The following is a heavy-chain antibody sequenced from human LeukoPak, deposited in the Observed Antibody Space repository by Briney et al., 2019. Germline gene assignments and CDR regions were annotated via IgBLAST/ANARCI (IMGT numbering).Heavy chain of an antibody. V-gene: IGHV1-2*02. Sequence: ASVKVSCKASGYTFAAYYIHWVRQTPGQRLEWVGWINPNNGSTNYAQNFQDRVTMTRDTYITTAYMELTKLRSDDTAVYYCARGWSSSCDYWGQGTLVTVSS. CDR1: GYTFAAYY. D-gene: IGHD5/OR15-5a*01. J-gene: IGHJ4*02. CDR2: INPNNGST. CDR3: ARGWSSSCDY.